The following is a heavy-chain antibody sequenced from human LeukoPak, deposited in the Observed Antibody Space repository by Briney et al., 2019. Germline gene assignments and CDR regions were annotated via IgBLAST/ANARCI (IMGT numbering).Heavy chain of an antibody. J-gene: IGHJ4*02. CDR3: AGGVYYYDSRFDY. D-gene: IGHD3-22*01. Sequence: SVNVSCMASGGTFSSYAISWVRPAPGQGLEWMGGIIPIFGTANYAQKFQGRVTITADESTSTAYMELSSLRSEDTAVYYCAGGVYYYDSRFDYWGQGTLVTVSS. CDR1: GGTFSSYA. V-gene: IGHV1-69*01. CDR2: IIPIFGTA.